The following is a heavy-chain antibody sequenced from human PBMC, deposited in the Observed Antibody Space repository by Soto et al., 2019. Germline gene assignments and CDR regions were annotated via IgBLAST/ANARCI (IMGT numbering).Heavy chain of an antibody. D-gene: IGHD5-12*01. J-gene: IGHJ4*02. V-gene: IGHV1-46*03. CDR3: ARGRTEGYDRRFFDY. Sequence: ASGKVCCKTSGYTFTRYYIQWVRQAPGQGLEWMGIINPSGGFTTYSQKFQGRVTMTRDTSTSTVYMELSSLRSEDTAVYYCARGRTEGYDRRFFDYWGQGTLVTVSS. CDR1: GYTFTRYY. CDR2: INPSGGFT.